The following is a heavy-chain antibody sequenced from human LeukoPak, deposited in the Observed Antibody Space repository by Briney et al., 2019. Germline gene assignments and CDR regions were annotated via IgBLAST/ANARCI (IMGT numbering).Heavy chain of an antibody. CDR2: ISGSGGST. J-gene: IGHJ4*02. CDR1: GFTFSSCA. Sequence: PGGSLRLSCAASGFTFSSCAMSWVRQAPGKGLERVSAISGSGGSTYYADSVKGRFTISRDNSKNTLYLQMNSLRAEDTAVYYCAKDRLLDPDVAGTSDYWGQGTLVTVSS. D-gene: IGHD6-19*01. V-gene: IGHV3-23*01. CDR3: AKDRLLDPDVAGTSDY.